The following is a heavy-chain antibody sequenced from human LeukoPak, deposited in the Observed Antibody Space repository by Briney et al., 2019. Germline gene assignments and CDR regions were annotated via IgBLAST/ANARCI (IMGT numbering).Heavy chain of an antibody. CDR3: ARAVAGFDY. Sequence: GGSLRLSCAASGFTFSNYGIHWVRQAPGKGREWVAVISYDGNNKDYTDSVKGRFTISRDNSKNTLYLQMNSLRPEDTAVYYCARAVAGFDYWGQGTLVTVSS. V-gene: IGHV3-30*03. D-gene: IGHD6-19*01. CDR2: ISYDGNNK. J-gene: IGHJ4*02. CDR1: GFTFSNYG.